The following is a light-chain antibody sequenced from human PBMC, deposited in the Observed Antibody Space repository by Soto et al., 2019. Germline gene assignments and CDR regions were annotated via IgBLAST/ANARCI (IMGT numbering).Light chain of an antibody. V-gene: IGLV2-8*01. Sequence: QSALTQPASASGSPGQSVTISCTGTSSDVGGYNYVSWYQQHPGKAPKLMISEVSKRPSGVPDRFSGSKSGNTASLTVSVLQAEEESDYYCTSIAGNTNEGFGGGTKLTVL. CDR2: EVS. J-gene: IGLJ2*01. CDR3: TSIAGNTNEG. CDR1: SSDVGGYNY.